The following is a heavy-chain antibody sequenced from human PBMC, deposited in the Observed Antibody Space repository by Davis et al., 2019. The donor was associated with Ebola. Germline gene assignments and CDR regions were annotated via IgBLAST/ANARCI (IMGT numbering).Heavy chain of an antibody. CDR1: GFSLTTNGMC. CDR3: ARIYTSAWWLDP. CDR2: IDWDGDT. D-gene: IGHD6-19*01. J-gene: IGHJ5*02. V-gene: IGHV2-70*17. Sequence: SGPTLVKPTQTLTLTCSFSGFSLTTNGMCVTWLRQPPGKALEWLARIDWDGDTFYNTSLKTRLSISKDTSKNQVVLTMTNMDPVDTGTYYCARIYTSAWWLDPWGQGTLATVSS.